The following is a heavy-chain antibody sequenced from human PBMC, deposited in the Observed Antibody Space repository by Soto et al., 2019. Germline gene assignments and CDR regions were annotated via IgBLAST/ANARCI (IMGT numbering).Heavy chain of an antibody. J-gene: IGHJ4*02. CDR2: IYYSGST. Sequence: PSETLSLTCAVDGGSFSSYYWSWIRQPPGKGLEWIGYIYYSGSTNYNPSLKSRVTISVDTSKNQFSLKLSSVTAADTAVYYCARSPPTAGGTVYYYDSRGYLRLNGYYFDYWGQATPATVSS. D-gene: IGHD3-22*01. CDR3: ARSPPTAGGTVYYYDSRGYLRLNGYYFDY. V-gene: IGHV4-59*01. CDR1: GGSFSSYY.